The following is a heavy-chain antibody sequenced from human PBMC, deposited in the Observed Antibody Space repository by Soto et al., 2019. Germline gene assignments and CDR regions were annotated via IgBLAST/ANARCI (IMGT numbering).Heavy chain of an antibody. CDR3: ASVRGGYYYAMDV. CDR2: IYHSGST. V-gene: IGHV4-4*01. D-gene: IGHD3-10*02. CDR1: GGSISSSNW. J-gene: IGHJ6*02. Sequence: QVQLQESGPGLVKPSGTLSLTCAVSGGSISSSNWWSWVRQPPGKGLEWIGEIYHSGSTNYNPSLKGRVTISLDTSKNQFSLKLSSVTAADTAVYCCASVRGGYYYAMDVWGQGTTVTVSS.